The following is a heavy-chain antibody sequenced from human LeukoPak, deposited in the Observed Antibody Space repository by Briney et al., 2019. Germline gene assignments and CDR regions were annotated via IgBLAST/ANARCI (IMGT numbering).Heavy chain of an antibody. CDR2: TYYRSRWYT. V-gene: IGHV6-1*01. J-gene: IGHJ4*02. CDR3: ARLDANFADF. D-gene: IGHD1-7*01. Sequence: PSQTLSLTCAISGDSVSSNSAAWNWIRQSPSRGLEWLGRTYYRSRWYTDYAVSVKGRINISPDTSRNQFSLKLDSVTPEDTAVYYCARLDANFADFWGQGTLVTVSS. CDR1: GDSVSSNSAA.